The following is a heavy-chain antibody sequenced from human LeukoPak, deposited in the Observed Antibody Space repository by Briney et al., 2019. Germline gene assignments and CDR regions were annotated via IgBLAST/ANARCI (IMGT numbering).Heavy chain of an antibody. D-gene: IGHD1-14*01. CDR2: IYSGGAI. J-gene: IGHJ4*02. CDR1: GFAVGSNY. CDR3: ARRPGN. Sequence: GGSLRLSCVASGFAVGSNYMSWVRQAPGKGLEWVSLIYSGGAIRYADSVKGRFTISRDSSKNTLFLQMNDLTVGDTARYYCARRPGNWGQGILVTVSS. V-gene: IGHV3-53*01.